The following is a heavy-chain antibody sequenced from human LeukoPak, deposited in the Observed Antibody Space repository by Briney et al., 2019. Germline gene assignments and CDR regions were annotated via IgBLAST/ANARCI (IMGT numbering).Heavy chain of an antibody. CDR2: ISSSGSTI. D-gene: IGHD3-22*01. Sequence: GGSLRLSCAASGFTFSSYAMSWIRQAPGKGLEWVSYISSSGSTIYYADSVKGRFTISRDNAKNSLYLQMNSLRAEDTAVYYCALRSGYNHFEYWGQGTLVTVSS. CDR1: GFTFSSYA. CDR3: ALRSGYNHFEY. V-gene: IGHV3-11*01. J-gene: IGHJ4*02.